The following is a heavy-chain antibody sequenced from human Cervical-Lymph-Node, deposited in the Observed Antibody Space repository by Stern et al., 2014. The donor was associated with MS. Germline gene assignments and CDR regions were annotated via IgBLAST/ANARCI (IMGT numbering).Heavy chain of an antibody. Sequence: EVQLVESGGSLVQPGGSLRLSCSASGFVFSTYAMHWVRQAPGKGLQSVAIISSNAESTHYAGSVKGRFTISRDNSKNTLFLQMSSLRPEDTAVYYCVRGGATILNWFDLWGQGTLVTVSS. V-gene: IGHV3-64D*06. CDR2: ISSNAEST. CDR3: VRGGATILNWFDL. CDR1: GFVFSTYA. D-gene: IGHD1-26*01. J-gene: IGHJ5*02.